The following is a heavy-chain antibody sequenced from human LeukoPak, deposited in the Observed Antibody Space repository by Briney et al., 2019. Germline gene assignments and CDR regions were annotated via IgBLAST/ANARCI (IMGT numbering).Heavy chain of an antibody. CDR1: GYTSTGYY. CDR3: ARGVDFWSGYGY. J-gene: IGHJ4*02. V-gene: IGHV1-2*02. CDR2: INPNSGGT. Sequence: ASVKVSCKASGYTSTGYYMHWVRQAPGQGLEWMGWINPNSGGTNYAQKFQGRVTMTRDTSISTAYMELSRLRSDDTAVYYCARGVDFWSGYGYWGQGTLVTVSS. D-gene: IGHD3-3*01.